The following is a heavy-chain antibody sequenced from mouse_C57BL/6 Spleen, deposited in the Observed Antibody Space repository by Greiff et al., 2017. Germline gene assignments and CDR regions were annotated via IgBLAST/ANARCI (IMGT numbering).Heavy chain of an antibody. CDR1: GYAFSSYW. Sequence: QVQLQQSGAELVKPGASVKISCKASGYAFSSYWMNWVKQRPGKGLEWIGQIYPGDGDTNSNGKFKGKATLTADKSSSTAYMQLSSLTSEDSAVYFCARSPARYYFDYWGQGTTLTVSS. J-gene: IGHJ2*01. CDR3: ARSPARYYFDY. CDR2: IYPGDGDT. V-gene: IGHV1-80*01.